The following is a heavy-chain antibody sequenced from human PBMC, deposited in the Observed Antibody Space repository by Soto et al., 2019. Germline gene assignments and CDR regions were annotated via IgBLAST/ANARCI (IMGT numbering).Heavy chain of an antibody. CDR2: ISFQGTND. V-gene: IGHV3-30*18. CDR1: GFNFNNYG. CDR3: VKLMFDHDSSSFSGDY. Sequence: QVQLVESGGGVVQPGGSLRLSCAGSGFNFNNYGMYWVRQAPGKGLEWVAFISFQGTNDYYAEAVKGRFTISKDYSKKTLFLQMNSLRAADTAIYYCVKLMFDHDSSSFSGDYWGQGTLVTVS. D-gene: IGHD3-22*01. J-gene: IGHJ4*02.